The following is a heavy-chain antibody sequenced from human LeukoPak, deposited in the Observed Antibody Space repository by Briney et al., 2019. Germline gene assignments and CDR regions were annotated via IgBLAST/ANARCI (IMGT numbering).Heavy chain of an antibody. CDR1: GFTFDDYA. V-gene: IGHV3-9*01. CDR2: ISWNSGSI. D-gene: IGHD3-10*01. J-gene: IGHJ4*02. CDR3: AKDKGWRVREVYYFDY. Sequence: GGSLRLSCAASGFTFDDYAMHWVRQAPGKGLEWVSGISWNSGSIGYADSVKGRFTISRDNAKNSLYLQMDSLRAEDTALYYCAKDKGWRVREVYYFDYWGQGTLVTVSS.